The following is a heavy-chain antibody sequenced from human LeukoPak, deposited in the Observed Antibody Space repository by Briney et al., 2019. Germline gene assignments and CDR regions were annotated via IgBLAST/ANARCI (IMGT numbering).Heavy chain of an antibody. Sequence: SETLSLTCTVSGGSISSYYWSWIRQPSGKGLEWIGYIYYSGSTNYNPSLKSRVTISVDTSKNQFSLKLSSVTAADTAVYYCAGLYSYGYLGGFDIWGQGTMVTVSS. CDR1: GGSISSYY. V-gene: IGHV4-59*01. CDR2: IYYSGST. CDR3: AGLYSYGYLGGFDI. J-gene: IGHJ3*02. D-gene: IGHD5-18*01.